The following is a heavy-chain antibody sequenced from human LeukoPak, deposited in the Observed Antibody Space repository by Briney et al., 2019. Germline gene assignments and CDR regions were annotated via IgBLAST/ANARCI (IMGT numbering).Heavy chain of an antibody. CDR2: INSDGSTT. V-gene: IGHV3-74*01. J-gene: IGHJ4*02. D-gene: IGHD2-15*01. CDR1: GFTFSSYW. CDR3: ARDIGDCSRDRCYSDYIDY. Sequence: GGSLRLSCAASGFTFSSYWMHWVRQAPGKGLVWVSRINSDGSTTNYADYVKGRFTISRDNSKNTLYLQMNSLRDEDTAVYYCARDIGDCSRDRCYSDYIDYWGQGTVVTVSS.